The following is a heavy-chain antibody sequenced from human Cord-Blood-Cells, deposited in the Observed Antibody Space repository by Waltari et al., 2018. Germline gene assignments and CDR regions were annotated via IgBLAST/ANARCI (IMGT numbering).Heavy chain of an antibody. J-gene: IGHJ6*03. D-gene: IGHD3-22*01. V-gene: IGHV4-34*01. CDR1: GGSFSGYY. CDR2: INHSGST. CDR3: ARDSPAHYYDSSGYYLTSDRYYMDV. Sequence: QVQLQQWGAGLLKPSETLSLTCAVYGGSFSGYYWSWIRQPPGKGLEWIGEINHSGSTNYNPSLKSRVTISVDTSKNQFSLKLSSVTAADTAVYYCARDSPAHYYDSSGYYLTSDRYYMDVWGKGTTVTVSS.